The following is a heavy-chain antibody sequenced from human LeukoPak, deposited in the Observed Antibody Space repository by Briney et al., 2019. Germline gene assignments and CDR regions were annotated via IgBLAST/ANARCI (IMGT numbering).Heavy chain of an antibody. CDR2: ISYDGSNK. Sequence: GGSLRLSCAASGFTFSSYAMHWVRQAPGKGLEWVAVISYDGSNKYYADSVKGRFTISRDNAKNSLYLQMNSLRAEDTAVYYCARDLGPIVVGGALDYWGQGTLVTVSS. D-gene: IGHD2-15*01. V-gene: IGHV3-30*04. CDR3: ARDLGPIVVGGALDY. CDR1: GFTFSSYA. J-gene: IGHJ4*02.